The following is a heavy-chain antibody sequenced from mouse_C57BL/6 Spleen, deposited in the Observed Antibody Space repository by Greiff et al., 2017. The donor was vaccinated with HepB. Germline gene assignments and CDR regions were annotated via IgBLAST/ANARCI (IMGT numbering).Heavy chain of an antibody. V-gene: IGHV1-22*01. D-gene: IGHD6-5*01. CDR3: ASSPYVFLDY. CDR1: GYTFTDYN. Sequence: EVQLQQSGPELVKPGASVKMSCKASGYTFTDYNMHWVKQSHGKSLEWIGYINPNNGGTSYNQKFKGKATLTVNKSSSTAYMELRSLTSEDSAVYYCASSPYVFLDYWGQGTTLTVSS. J-gene: IGHJ2*01. CDR2: INPNNGGT.